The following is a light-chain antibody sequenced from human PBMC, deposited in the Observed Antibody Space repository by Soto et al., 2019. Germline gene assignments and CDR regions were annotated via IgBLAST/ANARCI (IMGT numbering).Light chain of an antibody. J-gene: IGLJ1*01. CDR1: SSDIGRFHS. CDR3: SSYSIRDSPLYL. Sequence: QSALTQPASVSGSPGQSITISCTGTSSDIGRFHSVSGYQQHSGKAPKLVIYDVTTRPSGVPNRFSASKSGNTASLTISGLQPEDEADYYCSSYSIRDSPLYLFGTGTKVTVL. V-gene: IGLV2-14*01. CDR2: DVT.